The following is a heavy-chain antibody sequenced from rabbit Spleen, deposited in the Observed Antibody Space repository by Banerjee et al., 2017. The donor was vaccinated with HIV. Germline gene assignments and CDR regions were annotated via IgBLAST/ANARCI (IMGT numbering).Heavy chain of an antibody. CDR2: INSFSGRP. D-gene: IGHD4-1*01. V-gene: IGHV1S45*01. J-gene: IGHJ4*01. CDR3: ARDGYSRGWGIILYYFNL. Sequence: QEQLEESGGGLVQPEGSLTLTCKASGFSFSSSDYTCWVRQAPGKGLEWIACINSFSGRPVYATWVNGRFTISKTSSTTVTLQMTSLTAADTAAYFCARDGYSRGWGIILYYFNLWGPGTLVTVS. CDR1: GFSFSSSDY.